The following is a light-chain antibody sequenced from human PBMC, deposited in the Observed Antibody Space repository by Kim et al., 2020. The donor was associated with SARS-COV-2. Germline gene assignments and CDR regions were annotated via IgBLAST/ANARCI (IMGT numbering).Light chain of an antibody. CDR1: NIGSKS. CDR3: QVWDSSSDHVV. J-gene: IGLJ2*01. V-gene: IGLV3-21*04. CDR2: YDS. Sequence: APGKTGSVSCGGNNIGSKSVHRYQQKPGQAPVLVIYYDSDRPSGIPERFSGSNSGNTATRTISRVEAGDEADYYCQVWDSSSDHVVFGGGTQLTVL.